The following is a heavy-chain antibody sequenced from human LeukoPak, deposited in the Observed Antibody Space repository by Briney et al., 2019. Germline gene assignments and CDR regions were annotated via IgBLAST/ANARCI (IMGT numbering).Heavy chain of an antibody. CDR1: GYTFTVYY. Sequence: SVKVSCKASGYTFTVYYMHWVRQAPGQGLEWMGGIIPIFGTANYAQKFQGRVTITADESTSTAYMELSSLRSEDTAVYYCAGFPHYYDSSGYLPGAFDISGQGTMVTVSS. J-gene: IGHJ3*02. D-gene: IGHD3-22*01. CDR3: AGFPHYYDSSGYLPGAFDI. CDR2: IIPIFGTA. V-gene: IGHV1-69*13.